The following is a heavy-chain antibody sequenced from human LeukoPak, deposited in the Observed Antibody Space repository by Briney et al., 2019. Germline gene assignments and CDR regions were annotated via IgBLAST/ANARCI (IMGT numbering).Heavy chain of an antibody. CDR1: GYAFTSYG. Sequence: ASVKVSCKASGYAFTSYGISWVRQAPGQGLEWMGWINPNSGGTNYAQKFQGRVTMTRDTSISTAYMELSRLRSDDTAVYYCARDRSRITIFGVTPQGDAFDIWGQGTMVTVSS. D-gene: IGHD3-3*01. CDR2: INPNSGGT. V-gene: IGHV1-2*02. J-gene: IGHJ3*02. CDR3: ARDRSRITIFGVTPQGDAFDI.